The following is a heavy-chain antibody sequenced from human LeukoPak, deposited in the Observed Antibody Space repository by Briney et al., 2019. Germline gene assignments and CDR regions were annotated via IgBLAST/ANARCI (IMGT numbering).Heavy chain of an antibody. CDR3: ARDRPLYHDILTGYRY. J-gene: IGHJ4*02. CDR1: GSTFSDYY. D-gene: IGHD3-9*01. V-gene: IGHV3-11*01. Sequence: GGSLRFSCASSGSTFSDYYMSWIRQAPGKGLEWVSNISSSGSTIYYADSVKGRFTISRDNAKNSLYLQMNSLSAEDTAVYYGARDRPLYHDILTGYRYCGQGALVTVSP. CDR2: ISSSGSTI.